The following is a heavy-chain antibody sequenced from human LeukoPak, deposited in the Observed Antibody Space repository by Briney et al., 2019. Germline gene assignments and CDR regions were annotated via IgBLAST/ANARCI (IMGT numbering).Heavy chain of an antibody. CDR2: IYYSGST. D-gene: IGHD1-26*01. CDR3: ASWLIGRGGSSNLDY. Sequence: SETLSLTCTVSGGSISSSSYYWGWIRQPPGKGLEWIGSIYYSGSTYYNPSLKSRVTISVDTSKNQFSLKLSSVTAADTAVYYCASWLIGRGGSSNLDYWGQGTLVTVSS. CDR1: GGSISSSSYY. J-gene: IGHJ4*02. V-gene: IGHV4-39*07.